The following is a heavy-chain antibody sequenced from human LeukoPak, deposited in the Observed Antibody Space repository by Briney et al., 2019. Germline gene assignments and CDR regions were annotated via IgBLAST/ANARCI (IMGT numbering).Heavy chain of an antibody. CDR2: ISSSSSYI. D-gene: IGHD6-6*01. V-gene: IGHV3-21*01. Sequence: GGSLRLSCAASGFTFSSYSMNWVRQAPGKGLEWVSSISSSSSYIYYADSVKGRFTISRDNAKSSLYLQMNSLRAEDTAVYYCARAARPNNWFDPWGQGTLVTVSS. J-gene: IGHJ5*02. CDR3: ARAARPNNWFDP. CDR1: GFTFSSYS.